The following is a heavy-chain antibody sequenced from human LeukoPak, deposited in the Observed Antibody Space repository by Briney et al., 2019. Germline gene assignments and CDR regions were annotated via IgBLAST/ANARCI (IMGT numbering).Heavy chain of an antibody. J-gene: IGHJ5*02. V-gene: IGHV4-4*07. Sequence: TETLSLTCNVSGDSISSYYWTWIRQPAGKGLQWIGRIFTSGSTSYNPSLKSRLTISLDMSKNQFSLKLTSVTAADTAVYYCARGGHGYYDSSGYGWFDPWGQGTLVTVSS. CDR2: IFTSGST. CDR3: ARGGHGYYDSSGYGWFDP. D-gene: IGHD3-22*01. CDR1: GDSISSYY.